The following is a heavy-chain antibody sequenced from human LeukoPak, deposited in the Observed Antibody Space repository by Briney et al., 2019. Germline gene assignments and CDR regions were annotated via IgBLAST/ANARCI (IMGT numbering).Heavy chain of an antibody. J-gene: IGHJ3*02. CDR2: IDANAKTT. CDR1: GFTFSNYW. V-gene: IGHV3-74*01. Sequence: QPGGSLRLSCAASGFTFSNYWLHWVRQAPGKGLVWVSRIDANAKTTSYADSVKGRFTISTDNAKKTLYLQMNSLRVEDTAVYYCLTVVETTIAAFYIWGQGTMVTVSS. D-gene: IGHD3-22*01. CDR3: LTVVETTIAAFYI.